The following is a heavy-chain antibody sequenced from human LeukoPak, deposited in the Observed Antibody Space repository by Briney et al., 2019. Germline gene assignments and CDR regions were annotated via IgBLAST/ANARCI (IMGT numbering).Heavy chain of an antibody. D-gene: IGHD3-22*01. J-gene: IGHJ3*02. Sequence: ASVKVSCKASGYTFTSYDINWVRQATGQGLEWMGWVNPNSGNTGYAQKFQGRVTMTRNTSISTAYMELSSLRSEDTAVYYCARGNYYDRNDAFDIWGQGTMVTVSS. V-gene: IGHV1-8*01. CDR2: VNPNSGNT. CDR1: GYTFTSYD. CDR3: ARGNYYDRNDAFDI.